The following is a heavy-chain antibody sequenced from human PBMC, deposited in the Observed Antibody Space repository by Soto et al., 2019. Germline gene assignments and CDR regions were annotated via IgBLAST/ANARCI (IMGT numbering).Heavy chain of an antibody. CDR1: GVTFSSYW. Sequence: PGGSLRLSCAASGVTFSSYWMSWVRQAPGKGLEWVANIKQDGGEKYYVDSVKGRFTISRDNAKNSLYLQMNSLRVEDTALYYCARRYSSSWSGFDPWGQGTLVTV. D-gene: IGHD6-13*01. V-gene: IGHV3-7*01. CDR2: IKQDGGEK. J-gene: IGHJ5*02. CDR3: ARRYSSSWSGFDP.